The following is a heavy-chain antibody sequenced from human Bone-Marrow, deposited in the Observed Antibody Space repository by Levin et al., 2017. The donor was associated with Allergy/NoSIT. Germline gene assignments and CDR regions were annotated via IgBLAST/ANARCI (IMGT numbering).Heavy chain of an antibody. CDR1: GFTFSSYA. Sequence: SCAASGFTFSSYAMSWVRQAPGKGLEWVSAISGSGGSTYYADSVKGRFTISRDNSKNTLYLQMNSLRAEDTAVYYCAKLIPEKGPHYYYYGMDVWGQGTTVTVSS. CDR3: AKLIPEKGPHYYYYGMDV. J-gene: IGHJ6*02. V-gene: IGHV3-23*01. CDR2: ISGSGGST.